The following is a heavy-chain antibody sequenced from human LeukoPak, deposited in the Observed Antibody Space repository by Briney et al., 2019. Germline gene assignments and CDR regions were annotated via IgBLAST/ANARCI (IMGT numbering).Heavy chain of an antibody. J-gene: IGHJ4*02. V-gene: IGHV1-69*05. Sequence: GASVKVSCKASGGTFSSYAISWVRQAPGQGLEWMGGIIPIFGTANYAQKFQGRVTITTDESTSTAYMELSSLRSEDTAVYYCARDGDSGGYYFDYWGQGTLVTVSS. CDR1: GGTFSSYA. D-gene: IGHD3-22*01. CDR3: ARDGDSGGYYFDY. CDR2: IIPIFGTA.